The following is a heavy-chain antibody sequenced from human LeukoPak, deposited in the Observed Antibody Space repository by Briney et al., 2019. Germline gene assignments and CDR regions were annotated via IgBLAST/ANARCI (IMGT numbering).Heavy chain of an antibody. CDR1: GGSFSGYY. CDR3: ARGPRYYYGSGSYRHYYYYGMDV. V-gene: IGHV4-34*01. CDR2: INHSGST. D-gene: IGHD3-10*01. J-gene: IGHJ6*04. Sequence: PSETLSLTCAVYGGSFSGYYWSWIRQPPGKGLEWIGEINHSGSTNYNPSLKSRVTISVDTSKNQFSLKLSSVTAADTAAYYCARGPRYYYGSGSYRHYYYYGMDVWGKGTTVTVSS.